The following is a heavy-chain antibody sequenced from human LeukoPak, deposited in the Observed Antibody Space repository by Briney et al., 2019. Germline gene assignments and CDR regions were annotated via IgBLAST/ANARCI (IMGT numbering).Heavy chain of an antibody. D-gene: IGHD3-22*01. CDR2: ISGSGGST. Sequence: GGSLRLSCAASGFTFSSYAMSWVRQAPGKGLEWVSAISGSGGSTYYADSVKGRFTISRDNAKNSLYLQMNSLRAEDTAVYYCARALSYYYDSSGYWGYWGQGTLVTVSS. CDR3: ARALSYYYDSSGYWGY. CDR1: GFTFSSYA. J-gene: IGHJ4*02. V-gene: IGHV3-23*01.